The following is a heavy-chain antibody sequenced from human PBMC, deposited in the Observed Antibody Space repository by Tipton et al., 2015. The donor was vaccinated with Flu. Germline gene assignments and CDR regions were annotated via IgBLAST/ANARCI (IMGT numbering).Heavy chain of an antibody. CDR2: VHHSGSR. CDR3: ARRTYYYGSGEQDY. Sequence: TLSLTCSVSGDSIRSDYFWGWIRQPPGKGLEWIGNVHHSGSRYYNPSLKSRVSMSVDTSKNQFSLKLSSVTAADTAVYYCARRTYYYGSGEQDYWGQGTLVTVSS. CDR1: GDSIRSDYF. J-gene: IGHJ4*02. V-gene: IGHV4-38-2*01. D-gene: IGHD3-10*01.